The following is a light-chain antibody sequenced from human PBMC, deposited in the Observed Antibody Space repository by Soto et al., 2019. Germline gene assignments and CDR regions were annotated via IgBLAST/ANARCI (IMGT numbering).Light chain of an antibody. CDR2: AAS. CDR1: QGISNY. J-gene: IGKJ1*01. CDR3: QKYNSAPRT. V-gene: IGKV1-27*01. Sequence: IPLTLNPSSLSASVGDRVTITFRASQGISNYLAWYQQKPGKVPKLLIYAASTLQSGVPSRFSGSGSGTDFTLTISSLQPEDVATYYCQKYNSAPRTFGQGTKVDIK.